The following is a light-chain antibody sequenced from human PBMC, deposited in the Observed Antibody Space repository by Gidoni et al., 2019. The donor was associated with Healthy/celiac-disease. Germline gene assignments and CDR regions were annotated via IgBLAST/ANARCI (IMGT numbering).Light chain of an antibody. V-gene: IGKV3-11*01. J-gene: IGKJ2*01. CDR1: QSVSSY. Sequence: VLTQSPATLSLSRGERATLSCSARQSVSSYLAWYQQKPGQAPRLLIYDASNRASGIPARFRGSGSGTHFTLTSSRLEPEDFAVYYCQKRSNWPPIYTFGQGTKLEIK. CDR2: DAS. CDR3: QKRSNWPPIYT.